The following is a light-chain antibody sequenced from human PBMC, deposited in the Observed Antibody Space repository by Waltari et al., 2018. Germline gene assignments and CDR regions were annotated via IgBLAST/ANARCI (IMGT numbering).Light chain of an antibody. CDR3: GSKSSSSPHV. CDR2: DVS. J-gene: IGLJ1*01. Sequence: QSALTQPASVSGSPGQSITVSCTGTSSDIGTYNYVSWYQQHPGKAPKLTRYDVSSRPSGGVQRFSGSKSGNTASLTISGRQAGDEADYYCGSKSSSSPHVFGTWTKITVL. CDR1: SSDIGTYNY. V-gene: IGLV2-14*03.